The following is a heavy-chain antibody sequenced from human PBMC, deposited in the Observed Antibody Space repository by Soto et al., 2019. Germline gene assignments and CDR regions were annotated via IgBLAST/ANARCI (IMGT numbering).Heavy chain of an antibody. D-gene: IGHD3-22*01. J-gene: IGHJ6*02. CDR3: ARVSGYPSYYGMDV. CDR2: IEPSDSYT. V-gene: IGHV5-10-1*01. Sequence: PGESLKISCKGSGYSFTSYWITWVRQMPGKGLEWMGKIEPSDSYTNYSPSFQGHVTISADKSISTAYLQWSSLKASDTAMYYCARVSGYPSYYGMDVWGQGTTVTVSS. CDR1: GYSFTSYW.